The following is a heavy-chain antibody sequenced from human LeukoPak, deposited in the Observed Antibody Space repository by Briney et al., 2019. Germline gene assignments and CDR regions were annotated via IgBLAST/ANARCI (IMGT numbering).Heavy chain of an antibody. CDR2: IIPILGIA. J-gene: IGHJ6*02. CDR3: ANLVTPDYYYGMDV. D-gene: IGHD4-23*01. V-gene: IGHV1-69*04. CDR1: GGTFISYA. Sequence: SVKVSCKASGGTFISYAISWVRQAPGQGLEWMGRIIPILGIANYAQKFQGRVTITADKSTSTAYMELSSLRSEDTAVYYCANLVTPDYYYGMDVWGQGTTVTVSS.